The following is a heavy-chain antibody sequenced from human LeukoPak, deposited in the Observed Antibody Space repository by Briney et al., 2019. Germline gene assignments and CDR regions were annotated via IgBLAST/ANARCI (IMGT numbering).Heavy chain of an antibody. V-gene: IGHV3-21*01. CDR3: ARIGYSSSCLDY. J-gene: IGHJ4*02. CDR1: GFTFSSYS. Sequence: GGSLRLSCAASGFTFSSYSMNWVRQAPGKGLEWVSSISSSSSYIYYADSVKGRFTISRDNAKNSVYLQMNSLRAEDTAVYYCARIGYSSSCLDYWGQGTLVTVSS. D-gene: IGHD6-19*01. CDR2: ISSSSSYI.